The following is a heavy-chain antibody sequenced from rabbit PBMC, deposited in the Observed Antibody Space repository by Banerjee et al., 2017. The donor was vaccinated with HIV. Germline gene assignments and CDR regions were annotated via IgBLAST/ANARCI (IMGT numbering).Heavy chain of an antibody. CDR2: IVAGSSGTT. Sequence: QQQLEESGGGLVQPEGSLTLTCKASGFTLSSSDYMCWVRQAPGKGLEWIGRIVAGSSGTTYYASWAKGRFTVSKTSSTTVTLQMTSLTAADTATYFCARADTAGADHGYAYFTLWGPGTLVTVS. CDR3: ARADTAGADHGYAYFTL. J-gene: IGHJ4*01. CDR1: GFTLSSSDY. D-gene: IGHD6-1*01. V-gene: IGHV1S45*01.